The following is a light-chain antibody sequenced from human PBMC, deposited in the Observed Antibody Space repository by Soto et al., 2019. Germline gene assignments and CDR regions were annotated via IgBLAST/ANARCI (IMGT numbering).Light chain of an antibody. Sequence: DIQMTQSPSTLSASVGDRVTITCRASQSINNWLVWYQQKPGKAPKVLIYKASSLGSGVPSRFSGSGSGTEFTLTISSLHPDDFANYYCQQYNTSWSFGQGTKVEIK. CDR1: QSINNW. CDR3: QQYNTSWS. J-gene: IGKJ1*01. CDR2: KAS. V-gene: IGKV1-5*03.